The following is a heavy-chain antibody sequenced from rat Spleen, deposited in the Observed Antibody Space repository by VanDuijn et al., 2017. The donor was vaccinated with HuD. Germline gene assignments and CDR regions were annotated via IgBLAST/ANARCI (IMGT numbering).Heavy chain of an antibody. CDR2: ITSGGSNT. CDR3: TRPPYNNHFDY. CDR1: GFTFSSFA. D-gene: IGHD1-10*01. J-gene: IGHJ2*01. V-gene: IGHV5-25*01. Sequence: EVQLVESGGGLVQPGRSLKLSCVASGFTFSSFAMAWVRQAPKKGLEWVATITSGGSNTYYLDSVKGRFTISRDNAESTLYLQMDSLRSEDTATYYCTRPPYNNHFDYWGQGVMVTVSS.